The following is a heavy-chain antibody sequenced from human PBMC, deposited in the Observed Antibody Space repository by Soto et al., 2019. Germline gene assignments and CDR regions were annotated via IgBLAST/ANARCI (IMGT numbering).Heavy chain of an antibody. J-gene: IGHJ3*02. D-gene: IGHD3-22*01. V-gene: IGHV3-33*01. CDR1: GFTFSSYG. Sequence: QVQLVESGGGVVQPGRSLRLSCAASGFTFSSYGMHWVRQAPGKRLEWVAVIWYDGSNKYYADSVKGRFTISRDNSKNTLYLQMNSLRAEDTAVYYCARQYYYDSSGYQDAFDIWGQGTMVTVSS. CDR3: ARQYYYDSSGYQDAFDI. CDR2: IWYDGSNK.